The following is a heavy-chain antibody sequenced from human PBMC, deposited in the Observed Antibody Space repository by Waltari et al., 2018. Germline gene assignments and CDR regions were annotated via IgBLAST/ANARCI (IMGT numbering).Heavy chain of an antibody. CDR1: GGSSSHNYN. CDR2: MQYRGST. CDR3: GRIAFGDDGGYFQH. J-gene: IGHJ1*01. D-gene: IGHD4-17*01. Sequence: QLQLQESGPGLVKPSETLSLTCHVSGGSSSHNYNWGWIRQPPGKGLEWMGNMQYRGSTFYNPSLKSRITIALDTSKNQFSLRLNSVGAADTAVYFCGRIAFGDDGGYFQHWGQGTLVTVSS. V-gene: IGHV4-39*01.